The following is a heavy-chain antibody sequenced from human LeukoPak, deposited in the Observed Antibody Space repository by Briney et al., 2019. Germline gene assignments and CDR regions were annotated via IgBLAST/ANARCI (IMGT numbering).Heavy chain of an antibody. J-gene: IGHJ5*02. V-gene: IGHV4-30-2*01. CDR2: IYHSGST. D-gene: IGHD3-3*02. Sequence: SETLSLTGAVSGGSISSGGYSWSWIRQPPGKGLEWIGYIYHSGSTYYNPSLKSRVTISVDRSKNQFSLKLSSVTAADTAVYYCARGMGEVSNNWFDPWGQGTLVTVSS. CDR3: ARGMGEVSNNWFDP. CDR1: GGSISSGGYS.